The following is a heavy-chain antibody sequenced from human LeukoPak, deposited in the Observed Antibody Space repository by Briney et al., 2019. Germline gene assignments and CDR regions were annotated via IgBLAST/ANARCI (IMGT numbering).Heavy chain of an antibody. V-gene: IGHV1-18*01. J-gene: IGHJ5*02. Sequence: ASVKVSCKASGYPFATYGIDWVRQAPGQGLEWMGWISTYNGDTNYAQKFQGTVTMTTDTYTNTDYIELRSLTSDATAAYYCAREWWGYDVLTGDNWFDPWGQGTLVIVSS. CDR2: ISTYNGDT. CDR3: AREWWGYDVLTGDNWFDP. D-gene: IGHD3-9*01. CDR1: GYPFATYG.